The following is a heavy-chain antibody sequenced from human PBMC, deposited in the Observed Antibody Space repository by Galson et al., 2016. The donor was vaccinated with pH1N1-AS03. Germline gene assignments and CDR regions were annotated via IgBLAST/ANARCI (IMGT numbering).Heavy chain of an antibody. J-gene: IGHJ4*02. CDR3: ASAENGRDGYYDH. Sequence: TLSLTCTVSGGSISSDTFYWSWIRQPAGRGLEWIGRIYPSGSTNYHPSLKSLVTISVDTSKNQFSLKLSSVTAADTAVYYCASAENGRDGYYDHWGQGALVTVSS. D-gene: IGHD5-24*01. CDR1: GGSISSDTFY. V-gene: IGHV4-61*02. CDR2: IYPSGST.